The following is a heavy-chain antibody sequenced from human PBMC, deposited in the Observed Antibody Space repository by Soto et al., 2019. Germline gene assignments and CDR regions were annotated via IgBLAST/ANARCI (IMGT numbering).Heavy chain of an antibody. CDR2: ISAYNGNT. J-gene: IGHJ6*02. V-gene: IGHV1-18*04. CDR3: ARAPRSLELRPSGMDYYYYGMDV. D-gene: IGHD1-7*01. CDR1: GYTFTSYG. Sequence: GASVKVSCKASGYTFTSYGISWVRQAPGQGLEWMGWISAYNGNTNYAQKLQGRVTMTTDTSTSTAYMELRSLRSDDTAVYYCARAPRSLELRPSGMDYYYYGMDVWGQGTTVTV.